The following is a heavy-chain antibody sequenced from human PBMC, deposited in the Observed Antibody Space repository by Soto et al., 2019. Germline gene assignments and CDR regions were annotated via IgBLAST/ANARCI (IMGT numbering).Heavy chain of an antibody. Sequence: PGESLKISCQSSGYTFANYWIVWVRQAPGQGLEWMGIINPSGGSTSYAQKFQGRVTMTRDTSTSTVYMELSSLRSEDTAVYYCARDGLTWPLDYWGQGTLVTVSS. V-gene: IGHV1-46*01. J-gene: IGHJ4*02. CDR3: ARDGLTWPLDY. D-gene: IGHD5-12*01. CDR2: INPSGGST. CDR1: GYTFANYW.